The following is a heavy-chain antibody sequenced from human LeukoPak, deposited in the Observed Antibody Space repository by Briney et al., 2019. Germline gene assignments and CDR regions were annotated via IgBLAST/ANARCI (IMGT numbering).Heavy chain of an antibody. CDR2: ISSSGGST. J-gene: IGHJ4*02. D-gene: IGHD6-25*01. V-gene: IGHV3-23*01. CDR1: GFTFSNYA. Sequence: GGALRLSCAASGFTFSNYAMSWVRQAPGKGLEWVSAISSSGGSTFYADSVRGRFTISRDSSKNTLYLQMNSLRAEDTAVYYCARRLAAAATPNYYFDYCGQGSLVTVSS. CDR3: ARRLAAAATPNYYFDY.